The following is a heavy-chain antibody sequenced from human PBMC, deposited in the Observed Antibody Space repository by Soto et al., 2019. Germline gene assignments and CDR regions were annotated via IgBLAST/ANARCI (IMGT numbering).Heavy chain of an antibody. CDR2: IWYDGSNK. J-gene: IGHJ4*02. CDR1: GFTFSSYS. CDR3: ARDSGDY. V-gene: IGHV3-33*01. Sequence: QVQLVKSGGGVVRPGRSLRLSCAASGFTFSSYSMHWVRQAPGKGLEWVAVIWYDGSNKYYADSVKGRFTISRDNSKNALYLQMNSLRAEDTTVYYCARDSGDYWGQGTLVTVSS.